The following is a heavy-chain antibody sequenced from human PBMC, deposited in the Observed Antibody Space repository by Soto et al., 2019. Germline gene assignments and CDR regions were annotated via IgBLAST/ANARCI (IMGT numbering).Heavy chain of an antibody. CDR1: GGSISSYY. Sequence: LSLTCTVSGGSISSYYWSWIRQPAGKGLEWIGRIYTSGSTNYNPSLKSRVTMSVDTSKNQFSLKLSSVTAADTAVCYCARDNLLTPYYGMDVWGQGTTVTVSS. J-gene: IGHJ6*02. V-gene: IGHV4-4*07. CDR3: ARDNLLTPYYGMDV. CDR2: IYTSGST.